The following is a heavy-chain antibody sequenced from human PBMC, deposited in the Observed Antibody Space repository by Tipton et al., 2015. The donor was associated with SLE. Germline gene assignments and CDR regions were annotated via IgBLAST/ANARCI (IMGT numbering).Heavy chain of an antibody. Sequence: TLSLTCTVSGGSISSSSYYWGWIRQPPGKGLEWIGSIYYSGSTYYNPSLKSRVTISVDTSKNQFSLKLSSVTAADTAVYYCANLGYYYGSGRHWGQGTLVTVSS. CDR3: ANLGYYYGSGRH. J-gene: IGHJ4*02. CDR2: IYYSGST. V-gene: IGHV4-39*07. CDR1: GGSISSSSYY. D-gene: IGHD3-10*01.